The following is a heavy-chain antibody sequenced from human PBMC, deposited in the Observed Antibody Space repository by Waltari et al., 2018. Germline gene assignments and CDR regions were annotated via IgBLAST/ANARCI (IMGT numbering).Heavy chain of an antibody. CDR2: IYYSGST. Sequence: QLQLQESGPGLVKPSETLSLTCTVSGGSLSSSSYYWGWIRQPPGKGLEWIGSIYYSGSTYYNPSLKSRVTISVDTSKNQFSLKLSSVTAADTAVYYCASLGYPDAFDIWGQGTMVTVSS. V-gene: IGHV4-39*01. CDR3: ASLGYPDAFDI. CDR1: GGSLSSSSYY. D-gene: IGHD6-13*01. J-gene: IGHJ3*02.